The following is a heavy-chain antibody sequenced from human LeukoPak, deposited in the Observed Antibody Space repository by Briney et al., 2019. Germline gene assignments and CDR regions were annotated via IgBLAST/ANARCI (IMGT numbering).Heavy chain of an antibody. D-gene: IGHD6-19*01. CDR1: GFTFSSYA. V-gene: IGHV3-64*01. J-gene: IGHJ4*02. CDR2: ISSNGGST. CDR3: ARVSGWYWFDN. Sequence: PGGSLRLSCAASGFTFSSYAMHWVRQAPGKGLEYVSAISSNGGSTYYANSVKGRFTISRDNSKNTLYLQMGSLRAEDMAVYYCARVSGWYWFDNWGQGTLVTVSS.